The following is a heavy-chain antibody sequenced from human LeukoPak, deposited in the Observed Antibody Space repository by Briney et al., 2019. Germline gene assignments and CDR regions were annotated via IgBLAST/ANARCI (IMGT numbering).Heavy chain of an antibody. D-gene: IGHD3-10*01. CDR2: ISWNSGSI. J-gene: IGHJ4*02. Sequence: XGXEXXSXISWNSGSIGYADSVKGRFTISRDNAKNSLYLQMNSLRAEDTALYYCAKGPNYYGSGSYFLYYFDYWGQGTLVTVSS. CDR3: AKGPNYYGSGSYFLYYFDY. V-gene: IGHV3-9*01.